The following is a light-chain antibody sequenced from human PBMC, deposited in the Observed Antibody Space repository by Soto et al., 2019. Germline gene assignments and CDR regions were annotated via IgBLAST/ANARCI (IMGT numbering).Light chain of an antibody. Sequence: EIVMTQSPATQSVSPGERATLSCRASQSVRSNLAWYQQKPGQAPRLLIYGASTRATGIPARFSGSGSGTEFTLTISSLQSEDIAIYYCQHYNNWPTWTFGKGTKVEIK. V-gene: IGKV3-15*01. J-gene: IGKJ1*01. CDR2: GAS. CDR3: QHYNNWPTWT. CDR1: QSVRSN.